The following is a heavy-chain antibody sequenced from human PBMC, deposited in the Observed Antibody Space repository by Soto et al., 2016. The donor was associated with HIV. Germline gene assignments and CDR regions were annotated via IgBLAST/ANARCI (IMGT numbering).Heavy chain of an antibody. Sequence: EVQLVESGGGLVQPGGSLRLSCTASGFTVSNFYMSWVRQAPGKGLECVSVIYSGGTTYNADSVRGRFTISRDNSKNTLYLQMNTLRAEDTAVYYCARDGLRSGRGFDYWGQGTLVTVSS. J-gene: IGHJ4*02. CDR3: ARDGLRSGRGFDY. CDR1: GFTVSNFY. V-gene: IGHV3-66*01. D-gene: IGHD5-12*01. CDR2: IYSGGTT.